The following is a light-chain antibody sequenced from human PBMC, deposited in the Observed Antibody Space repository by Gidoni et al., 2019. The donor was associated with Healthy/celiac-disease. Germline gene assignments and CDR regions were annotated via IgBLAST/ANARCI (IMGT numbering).Light chain of an antibody. V-gene: IGKV3-15*01. J-gene: IGKJ2*01. CDR1: QSVSSN. CDR3: QQYNNWPLRYT. CDR2: GAS. Sequence: ELFMPHPPAPLSVSPGEKATLSCRPSQSVSSNLPWYQQNPGQAPRLLIYGASTRATGIPARFSGSGSGTDFTLTISSLQSEDFAVYYCQQYNNWPLRYTFGQXTKLEIK.